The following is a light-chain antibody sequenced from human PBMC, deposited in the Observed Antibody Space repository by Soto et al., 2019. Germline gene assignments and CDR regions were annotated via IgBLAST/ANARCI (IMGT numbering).Light chain of an antibody. CDR3: QQYGSSPPYT. J-gene: IGKJ2*01. Sequence: EVVLTQSPGTLSLSPGESATLSCRASQSVSNNYLAWYQQKPGQSPKLVIFGSTDRATGIPDRFSGSGSGTDFALTISRLEPEDFAVYYCQQYGSSPPYTFGQGTKLEIK. CDR1: QSVSNNY. V-gene: IGKV3-20*01. CDR2: GST.